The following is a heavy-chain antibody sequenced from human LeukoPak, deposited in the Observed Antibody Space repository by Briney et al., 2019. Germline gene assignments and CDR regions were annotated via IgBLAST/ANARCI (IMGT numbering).Heavy chain of an antibody. Sequence: GASVKVSCKASGYMFRNYYIYWVRHAPGQGLEWMGWINPQSGGTRYAPKFQGRVTMSSDTSINTVYMELGSLRVDDSAVFYCARVARLDDRRTPAGCDIWGQGTLVTVSS. D-gene: IGHD3-22*01. J-gene: IGHJ3*02. CDR1: GYMFRNYY. V-gene: IGHV1-2*02. CDR3: ARVARLDDRRTPAGCDI. CDR2: INPQSGGT.